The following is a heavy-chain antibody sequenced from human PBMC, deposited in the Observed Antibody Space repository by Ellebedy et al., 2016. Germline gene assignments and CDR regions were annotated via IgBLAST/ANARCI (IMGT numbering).Heavy chain of an antibody. CDR3: SKGPRFEDWFEP. V-gene: IGHV3-30*18. CDR2: ISFDGKTK. J-gene: IGHJ5*02. CDR1: GFNFDVYG. Sequence: GESLKISCTAPGFNFDVYGMHWVRQAPAKGLEWVALISFDGKTKYYADSVRGRFTISRDNSKKTLYLEMHSLRGSDTAIYYCSKGPRFEDWFEPWGQGTLVTVS.